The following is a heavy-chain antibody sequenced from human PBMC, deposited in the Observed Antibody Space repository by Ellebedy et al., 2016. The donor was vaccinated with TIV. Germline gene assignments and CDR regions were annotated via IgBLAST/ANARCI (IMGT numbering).Heavy chain of an antibody. V-gene: IGHV1-46*01. CDR1: GYTFTSYY. CDR2: INPSGGST. J-gene: IGHJ4*02. D-gene: IGHD4-23*01. Sequence: AASVKVSCKASGYTFTSYYMHWVRQAPGQGLEWMGIINPSGGSTSYAQKFQGRVTMTRDTSTSTVYMELSSLRSEDTAVYYCARESQGGGNSRFYFDYWGQGTLVTVSS. CDR3: ARESQGGGNSRFYFDY.